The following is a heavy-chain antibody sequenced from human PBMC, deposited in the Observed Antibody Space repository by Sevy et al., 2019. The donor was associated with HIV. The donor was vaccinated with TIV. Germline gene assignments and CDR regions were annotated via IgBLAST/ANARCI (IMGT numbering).Heavy chain of an antibody. Sequence: GGSLRLSCAASGFTFGNYGMHWVRQAPGKGLEWVAVIWNDGSNKYYADSVKGRFTISRDNSKNTLYLQMNSLRVEDTAVYFCARGGDFNDRSAKRDYDYWGQGTLVTVSS. CDR3: ARGGDFNDRSAKRDYDY. J-gene: IGHJ4*02. V-gene: IGHV3-33*01. D-gene: IGHD3-22*01. CDR2: IWNDGSNK. CDR1: GFTFGNYG.